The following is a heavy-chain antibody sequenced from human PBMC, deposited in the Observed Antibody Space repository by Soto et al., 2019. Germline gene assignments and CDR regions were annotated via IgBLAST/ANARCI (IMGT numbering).Heavy chain of an antibody. CDR2: IFYTGTT. J-gene: IGHJ4*02. V-gene: IGHV4-39*01. CDR1: GGSVSYNSYY. CDR3: ARLVVVAPVANV. Sequence: SETLFLTCSVSGGSVSYNSYYWGWIRQPPGKGLEWVGGIFYTGTTYYNPSLKDRLSISVDTSKNSFSLNLTSVTAADTAVYFCARLVVVAPVANVWGQGALVTSPQ. D-gene: IGHD2-21*01.